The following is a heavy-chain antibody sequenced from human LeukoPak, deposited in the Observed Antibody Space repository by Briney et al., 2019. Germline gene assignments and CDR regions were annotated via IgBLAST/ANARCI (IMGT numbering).Heavy chain of an antibody. CDR1: GCSISSDYY. CDR2: IFHNGNT. CDR3: ARIEDVTRGYNHAYYFDY. V-gene: IGHV4-38-2*02. Sequence: SETLSLTRTVSGCSISSDYYWGWIRQPPGKGLEWIGNIFHNGNTYYNPSLKSRVTMSIDTSKKQFSLKLRTATAADTAVYYCARIEDVTRGYNHAYYFDYWGQGTLVTVSS. J-gene: IGHJ4*02. D-gene: IGHD5-18*01.